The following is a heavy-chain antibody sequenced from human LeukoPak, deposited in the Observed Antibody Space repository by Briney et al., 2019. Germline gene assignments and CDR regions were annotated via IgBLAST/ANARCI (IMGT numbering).Heavy chain of an antibody. J-gene: IGHJ4*02. CDR1: GFTFSSYA. CDR2: LSGSGGST. D-gene: IGHD3-10*01. CDR3: AKRAFGENFFDF. Sequence: GGSLRLSCAASGFTFSSYAMTWVRQAPGKGLQWASTLSGSGGSTYYTDSVKGRFTISRDNSKNTLYLQMNSLRAEDTAIYYCAKRAFGENFFDFWGQGTLVTVS. V-gene: IGHV3-23*01.